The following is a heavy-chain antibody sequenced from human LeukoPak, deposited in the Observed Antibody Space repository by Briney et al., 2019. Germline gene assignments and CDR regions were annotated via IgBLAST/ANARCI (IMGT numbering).Heavy chain of an antibody. Sequence: PGGPLRLSCAASGFTVSSNYMSWVRQAPGKGLEWVSVIYSGGSTYYADSVKGRFTISRDNSKNTLYLQMNSLRAEDTAVYYCARDSRSVVVPAAIRANFDYWGQGTLVTVSS. CDR2: IYSGGST. CDR3: ARDSRSVVVPAAIRANFDY. J-gene: IGHJ4*02. CDR1: GFTVSSNY. V-gene: IGHV3-66*01. D-gene: IGHD2-2*01.